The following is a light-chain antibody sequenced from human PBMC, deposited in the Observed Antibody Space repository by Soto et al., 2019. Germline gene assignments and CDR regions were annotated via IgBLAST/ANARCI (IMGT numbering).Light chain of an antibody. V-gene: IGLV2-23*01. CDR1: ISNVGGYNL. J-gene: IGLJ3*02. CDR3: YSNEGGRV. CDR2: EDN. Sequence: QSALTQPASVSGSPGQSITISCTGTISNVGGYNLVSWYQQHPGKAPKLIIYEDNKRPSGVSNRFSDSKSGNTASLTISGLHTEDEADYYCYSNEGGRVFGGGTKLTVL.